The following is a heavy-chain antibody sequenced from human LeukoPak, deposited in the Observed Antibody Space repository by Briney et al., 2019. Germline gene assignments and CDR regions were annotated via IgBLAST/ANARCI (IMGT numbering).Heavy chain of an antibody. CDR3: ARGDGEGPRGFWFDP. V-gene: IGHV4-31*03. CDR2: IYYSGST. Sequence: PSETLSLTCTVSGGSISSGGYYWSWIRQHPGKGLEWIGYIYYSGSTYYNPSLKSRVTISVDTSKNQFSLKLSSVTAADTAVYYCARGDGEGPRGFWFDPWGQGTLVTVSS. D-gene: IGHD5-24*01. J-gene: IGHJ5*02. CDR1: GGSISSGGYY.